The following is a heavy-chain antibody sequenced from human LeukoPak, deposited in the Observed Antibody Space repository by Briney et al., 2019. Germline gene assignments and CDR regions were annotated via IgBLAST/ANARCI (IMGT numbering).Heavy chain of an antibody. J-gene: IGHJ4*02. Sequence: PSETLSLTCTASGGSISSADHYWSWIRQPPGKGLEWVGYIFSTRSTYYNPSLQSRLTISLDKSTNQFFLKLTSVTAADAAVYYCARDRGGWLRPYFDSWGQGTLVTVSS. CDR3: ARDRGGWLRPYFDS. D-gene: IGHD5-12*01. CDR2: IFSTRST. CDR1: GGSISSADHY. V-gene: IGHV4-30-4*08.